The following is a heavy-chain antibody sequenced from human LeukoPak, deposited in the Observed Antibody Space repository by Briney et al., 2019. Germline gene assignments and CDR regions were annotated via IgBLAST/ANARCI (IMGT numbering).Heavy chain of an antibody. CDR1: GFTFSSYG. V-gene: IGHV3-33*01. D-gene: IGHD6-19*01. Sequence: PGRSLRLSCAASGFTFSSYGMHWVRQAPGKGLEWVAVIWYDGSNKYYADSVKGRFTISRDNSKNTLYLQMNTLRAEDTAVYYCARDRGSSVWYDAFDIWGQGTMVTVSS. J-gene: IGHJ3*02. CDR2: IWYDGSNK. CDR3: ARDRGSSVWYDAFDI.